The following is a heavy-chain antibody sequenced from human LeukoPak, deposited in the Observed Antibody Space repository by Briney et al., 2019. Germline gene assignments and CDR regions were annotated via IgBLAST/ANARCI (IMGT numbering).Heavy chain of an antibody. J-gene: IGHJ3*02. CDR3: ARVENVIYYDSRAGAFDI. D-gene: IGHD3-22*01. CDR1: GGSISSYY. CDR2: IYYSGST. V-gene: IGHV4-59*12. Sequence: SETLSLTCTVSGGSISSYYWSWIRQPPGKGLEWIGYIYYSGSTYYNPSLKSRVTISVDTSKNQFSLKLSSVTAADTAVYYCARVENVIYYDSRAGAFDIWGQGTMVTVSS.